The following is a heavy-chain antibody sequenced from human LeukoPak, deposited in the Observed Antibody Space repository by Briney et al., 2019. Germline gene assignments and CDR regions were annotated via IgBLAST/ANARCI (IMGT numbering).Heavy chain of an antibody. V-gene: IGHV4-4*07. D-gene: IGHD2-2*02. J-gene: IGHJ5*02. CDR3: VRHLYLRNWFDP. Sequence: SETLSLTCTVSGASISSYYWSWIRQSAGKGLEWIGLIYTSGTTNYNPSLKSRVTMSVETSKNQFSLKLSSVTAADTAVSYCVRHLYLRNWFDPWGQGTLVTVSS. CDR2: IYTSGTT. CDR1: GASISSYY.